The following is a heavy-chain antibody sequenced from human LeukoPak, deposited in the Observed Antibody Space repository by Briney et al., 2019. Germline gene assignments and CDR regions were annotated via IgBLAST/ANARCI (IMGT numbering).Heavy chain of an antibody. CDR3: ARGQQLVN. CDR1: GYTFTGYY. V-gene: IGHV1-69*04. CDR2: IIPILGIA. Sequence: GASVKVSCKASGYTFTGYYLHWVRQAPGQGLEWMGRIIPILGIANYAQKFQGRVTITADKSTSTAYMELSSLRSEDTAVYYCARGQQLVNWGQGTLVTVSS. J-gene: IGHJ4*02. D-gene: IGHD6-13*01.